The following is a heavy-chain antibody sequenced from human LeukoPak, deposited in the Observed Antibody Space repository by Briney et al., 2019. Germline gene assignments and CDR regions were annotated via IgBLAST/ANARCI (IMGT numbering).Heavy chain of an antibody. CDR2: IYYSGST. CDR1: GGSISSYY. Sequence: SETLSLTCTVSGGSISSYYWSWIRQPPGKGLEWIGYIYYSGSTNYNPSLKSRVTISVDTSKNQFSLKLSSVTAADTAVYYCARGGPIEHLDPWGQGTLVTVSS. CDR3: ARGGPIEHLDP. V-gene: IGHV4-59*01. J-gene: IGHJ5*02. D-gene: IGHD3-22*01.